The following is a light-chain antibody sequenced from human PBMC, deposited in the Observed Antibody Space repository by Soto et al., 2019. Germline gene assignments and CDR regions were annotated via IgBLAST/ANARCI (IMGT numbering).Light chain of an antibody. CDR3: ASWDDSLNGPV. CDR1: SSKIGSNA. J-gene: IGLJ3*02. CDR2: NSN. Sequence: QSVLTQPPSASGTPGQRVTISCSGSSSKIGSNAVNWYQQLPGTAPKLLIYNSNQRPSGVPDRFSGSKSGTSASLAISGLQSEDEADYYCASWDDSLNGPVFGGGTKVTVL. V-gene: IGLV1-44*01.